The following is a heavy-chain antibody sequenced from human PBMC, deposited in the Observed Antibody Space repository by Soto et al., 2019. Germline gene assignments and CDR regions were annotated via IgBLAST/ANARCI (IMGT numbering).Heavy chain of an antibody. D-gene: IGHD6-19*01. CDR1: GGSFSGYY. CDR2: INHSGST. V-gene: IGHV4-34*01. J-gene: IGHJ4*02. CDR3: ARGRSRRLAVAGTVFDD. Sequence: PSETLSLTCAVYGGSFSGYYWSWIRQPPGKGLEWIGEINHSGSTNYNPSLKSRVTISVDTSKNQFSLKLSSVTAADTAVYYCARGRSRRLAVAGTVFDDWGQGTRVTVAS.